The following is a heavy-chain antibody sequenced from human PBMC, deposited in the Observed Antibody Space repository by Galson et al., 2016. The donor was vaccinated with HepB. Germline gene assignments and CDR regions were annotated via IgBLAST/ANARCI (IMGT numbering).Heavy chain of an antibody. Sequence: ETLSLTCTVSGGSISSSSYFWGWIRQPPGKGLEWIGNLYYSGSTYYSPSLKSRVTISVDTSKNQFSLKLSSVTAADTAVYYCARRAAAGNFDYWGQGTLVTVSS. V-gene: IGHV4-39*07. CDR1: GGSISSSSYF. J-gene: IGHJ4*02. CDR2: LYYSGST. CDR3: ARRAAAGNFDY. D-gene: IGHD6-13*01.